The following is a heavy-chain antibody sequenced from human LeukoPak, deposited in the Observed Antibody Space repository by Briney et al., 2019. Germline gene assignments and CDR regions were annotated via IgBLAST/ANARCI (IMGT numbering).Heavy chain of an antibody. D-gene: IGHD3-9*01. V-gene: IGHV4-30-4*07. CDR1: GGSISSSGYS. CDR2: IYYSGST. Sequence: PSETLSLTCAVSGGSISSSGYSWSWIRQPPGKGLEWIGYIYYSGSTYYNPSLKSRVTISVDTSKNQFSLKLSSVTAADTAVYYCARGELDILTGYDAFDIWGQGTMVTVSS. CDR3: ARGELDILTGYDAFDI. J-gene: IGHJ3*02.